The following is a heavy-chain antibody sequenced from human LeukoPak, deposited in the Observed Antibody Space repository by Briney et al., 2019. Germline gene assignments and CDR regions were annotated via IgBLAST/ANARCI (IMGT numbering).Heavy chain of an antibody. CDR1: GFTFSSYS. D-gene: IGHD6-13*01. CDR2: ISSSSSYI. V-gene: IGHV3-21*01. CDR3: ARSSSPNWFDP. J-gene: IGHJ5*02. Sequence: AGSLRLSCAASGFTFSSYSMNWVRQAPGKRLEWVSSISSSSSYIYYADSVKGRFTISRDDAKNSLYLQMNSLRADDTAVYYCARSSSPNWFDPWGQGTLVTVSS.